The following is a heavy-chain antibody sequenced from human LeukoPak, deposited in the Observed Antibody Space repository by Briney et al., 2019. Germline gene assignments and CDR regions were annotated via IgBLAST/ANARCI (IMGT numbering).Heavy chain of an antibody. Sequence: ASVKVSCKASAYTFTSYDISWVRQAPGQGLEWMGWISAYNGITNYAQKLQGRVTMTTDTSTSTAYMELRSLRSDDTAVYYCARDDSGYEVASGYWGQGTLVTVSS. J-gene: IGHJ4*02. V-gene: IGHV1-18*01. CDR1: AYTFTSYD. CDR3: ARDDSGYEVASGY. D-gene: IGHD5-12*01. CDR2: ISAYNGIT.